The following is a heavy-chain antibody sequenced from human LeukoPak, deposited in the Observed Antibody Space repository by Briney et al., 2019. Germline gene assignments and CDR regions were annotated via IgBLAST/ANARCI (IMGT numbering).Heavy chain of an antibody. J-gene: IGHJ6*03. CDR2: ISYDGSNK. V-gene: IGHV3-30*18. Sequence: GGSLRLSCAASGFTFSSYGMHWVRQAPGKGLEWVAVISYDGSNKYYADSVKGRFTISRDNSKNTLYLQMNSLRAEDTAVYYCAKDGVPAAYMVGMNYYYYMDVWGKGTTVTISS. D-gene: IGHD2-2*01. CDR1: GFTFSSYG. CDR3: AKDGVPAAYMVGMNYYYYMDV.